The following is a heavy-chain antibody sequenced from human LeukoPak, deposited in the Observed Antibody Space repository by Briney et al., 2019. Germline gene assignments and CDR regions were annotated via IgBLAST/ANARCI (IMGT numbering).Heavy chain of an antibody. Sequence: SVEVSCKASGGSFTFTSHAISWVRQAPGQGLEWMGGLIPIYGSANYAQKFQGRLTITSDESTRTVYMELSSLRPEDSAVHYCAGFFYDNSGDAFDIWGQGTMVTVSS. D-gene: IGHD3-22*01. J-gene: IGHJ3*02. CDR3: AGFFYDNSGDAFDI. CDR1: GGSFTFTSHA. CDR2: LIPIYGSA. V-gene: IGHV1-69*01.